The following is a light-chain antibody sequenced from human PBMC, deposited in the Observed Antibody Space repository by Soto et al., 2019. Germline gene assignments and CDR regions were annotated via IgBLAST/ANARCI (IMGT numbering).Light chain of an antibody. Sequence: DLQMTQSPSSLSESVVDRVTITCRASQSISSYLNWYQQKPGKAPKLLIYAASSLQSGVPSRFSGSGSGTDFTLTISSLQPEEFATYYCQQSYSTPQTFGQGTKVDIK. CDR2: AAS. J-gene: IGKJ1*01. CDR1: QSISSY. CDR3: QQSYSTPQT. V-gene: IGKV1-39*01.